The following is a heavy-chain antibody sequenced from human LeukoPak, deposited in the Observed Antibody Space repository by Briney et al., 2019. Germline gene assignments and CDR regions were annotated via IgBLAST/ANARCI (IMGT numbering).Heavy chain of an antibody. CDR1: GFTFSSYW. V-gene: IGHV3-7*01. D-gene: IGHD3-22*01. Sequence: GASLRLSCAASGFTFSSYWMNWVRQAPGKGLEWVANIKQDGSDKYYVDSVKGRFTISRDNAKNSLYLQMNSLRAEDTAVYYCARGIDGYYDYWGQGTLVTVSS. J-gene: IGHJ4*02. CDR2: IKQDGSDK. CDR3: ARGIDGYYDY.